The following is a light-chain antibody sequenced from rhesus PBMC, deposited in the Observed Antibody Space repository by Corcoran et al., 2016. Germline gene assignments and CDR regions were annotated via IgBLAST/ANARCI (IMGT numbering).Light chain of an antibody. V-gene: IGLV2S7*01. Sequence: QSAPTQPPSVSGSPGQSVTISCTGTSSDIGDSKYVSWYQQHPDKAPELMIYEVNRRPSGVSDRFSGSKSGNTASLTLSALQAEDGADYYCCSYTSSTSFIFGGGTRLTVL. CDR3: CSYTSSTSFI. CDR2: EVN. CDR1: SSDIGDSKY. J-gene: IGLJ1*01.